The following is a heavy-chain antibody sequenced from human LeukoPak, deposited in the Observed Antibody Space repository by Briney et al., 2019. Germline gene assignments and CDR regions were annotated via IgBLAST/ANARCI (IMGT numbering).Heavy chain of an antibody. CDR1: GGSISSVSYY. V-gene: IGHV4-39*07. CDR2: IFYSGAT. J-gene: IGHJ4*02. CDR3: ARDSSDVLIGYFVDY. D-gene: IGHD3-9*01. Sequence: PSETLSLTCSVSGGSISSVSYYWGWIRQPPGKGLEWIGSIFYSGATYYNASLKSRVTISVDTSRNLFSLTLSSVTAADTAVYYCARDSSDVLIGYFVDYWGQGTLVTVSS.